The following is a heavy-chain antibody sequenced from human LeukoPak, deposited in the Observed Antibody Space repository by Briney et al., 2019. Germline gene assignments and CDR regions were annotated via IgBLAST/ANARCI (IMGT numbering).Heavy chain of an antibody. CDR3: ATRVVPAAGTKYYYYYYMDV. Sequence: SETLSLTCTVSGGSISSYYWSWIRQPPGKGLEWIGYIYYSGSTNYNPSLKSRVTIPVDTSKNQFSLKLSSVTAADTAVYYCATRVVPAAGTKYYYYYYMDVWGKGTTVTVSS. CDR2: IYYSGST. CDR1: GGSISSYY. V-gene: IGHV4-59*01. J-gene: IGHJ6*03. D-gene: IGHD2-2*01.